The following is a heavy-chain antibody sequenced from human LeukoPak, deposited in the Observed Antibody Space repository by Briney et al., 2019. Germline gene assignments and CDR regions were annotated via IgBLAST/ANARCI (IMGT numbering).Heavy chain of an antibody. V-gene: IGHV3-23*01. J-gene: IGHJ4*02. Sequence: GGSLRLSCAASGFTFSSYAMSWVRQAPGKGLEWVSAISGSGGSTYYAESVKGRFTISRDNSKNTLYLQMNSLRAEDTAVYYCAKDSMIVVVYYFDYWGQGTLVTVSS. CDR3: AKDSMIVVVYYFDY. D-gene: IGHD3-22*01. CDR1: GFTFSSYA. CDR2: ISGSGGST.